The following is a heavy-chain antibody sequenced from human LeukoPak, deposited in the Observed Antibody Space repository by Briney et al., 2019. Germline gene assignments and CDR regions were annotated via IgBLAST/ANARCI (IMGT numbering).Heavy chain of an antibody. J-gene: IGHJ5*02. CDR2: ISTYNGDT. V-gene: IGHV1-18*01. CDR3: VRGILSDDTLTGP. CDR1: GYTFSSYG. D-gene: IGHD3-9*01. Sequence: GASVKVSCKTSGYTFSSYGINWVRQAPGQGLEWMGWISTYNGDTKYAQKLQGRVTMTTGTSTSTAYMELRSLKSDDTAVYYCVRGILSDDTLTGPWGQGTLVTVSS.